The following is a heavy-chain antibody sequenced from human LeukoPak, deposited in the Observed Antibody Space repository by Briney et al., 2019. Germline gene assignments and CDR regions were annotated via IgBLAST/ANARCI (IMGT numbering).Heavy chain of an antibody. J-gene: IGHJ4*02. CDR2: IKPDGSDK. Sequence: GGSLRLSCAASGFTFRSYWMSWVRQAPGKGLEWVANIKPDGSDKYYVDSVKGRFTISRDNPMNSLYLQMNSLRAEDTAVYYCTRGDYWGQGTLVTVSS. CDR3: TRGDY. CDR1: GFTFRSYW. V-gene: IGHV3-7*04.